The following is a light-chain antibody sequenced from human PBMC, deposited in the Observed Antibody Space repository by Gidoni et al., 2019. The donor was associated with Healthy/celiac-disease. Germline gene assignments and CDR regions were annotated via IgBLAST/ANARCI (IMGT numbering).Light chain of an antibody. CDR3: SSYTSSSTLVV. CDR2: DVS. J-gene: IGLJ2*01. V-gene: IGLV2-14*01. Sequence: QSALTQPASVAAPPGQSFNISCTGTSSDVGGENYISWYQQHPCTPPNIMIYDVSNRPSGVANRFSGSKSGNTASLTIAGLQAEDEADYYCSSYTSSSTLVVFGGGTKLTVL. CDR1: SSDVGGENY.